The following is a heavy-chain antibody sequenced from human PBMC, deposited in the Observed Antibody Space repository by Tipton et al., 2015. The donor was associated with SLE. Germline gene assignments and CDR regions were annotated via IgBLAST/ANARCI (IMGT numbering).Heavy chain of an antibody. CDR1: GGPISSGGYY. D-gene: IGHD1-26*01. J-gene: IGHJ4*02. Sequence: TLSLTCTVSGGPISSGGYYWSWIRQHPGKGLEWIGYIYYSGSTYYNPSLKSRVTISVDTSKNHFALKLSSVTAADTAVDYCARGTLTGSYGRWGQGPLVTVSS. CDR3: ARGTLTGSYGR. CDR2: IYYSGST. V-gene: IGHV4-31*03.